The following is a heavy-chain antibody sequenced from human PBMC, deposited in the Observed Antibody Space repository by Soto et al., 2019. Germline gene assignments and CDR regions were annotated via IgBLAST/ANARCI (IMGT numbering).Heavy chain of an antibody. CDR2: ITPIFGTA. D-gene: IGHD6-19*01. CDR3: AREVAGHGAWFDP. CDR1: GGTFSSYA. Sequence: SVKVSCKASGGTFSSYAISWVRQAPGQGLEWMGGITPIFGTANYAQKFQGRVTMTRDKSTSTAYMELSSLRSEDTAVYYCAREVAGHGAWFDPWGQGTLVTVSS. J-gene: IGHJ5*02. V-gene: IGHV1-69*05.